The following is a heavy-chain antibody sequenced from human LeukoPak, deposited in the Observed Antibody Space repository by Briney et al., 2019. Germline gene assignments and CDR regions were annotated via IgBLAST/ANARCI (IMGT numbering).Heavy chain of an antibody. CDR3: AKGGGSGYYNHFDY. CDR1: GFIVSGNY. CDR2: IYSGGNT. D-gene: IGHD3-22*01. V-gene: IGHV3-53*01. J-gene: IGHJ4*02. Sequence: HPGGSLRLSCAASGFIVSGNYMSWVRQAPGKGLEWVSVIYSGGNTYYADSVKGRFTISRDNSKNTLYLLMNSLRAEDTAVYYCAKGGGSGYYNHFDYWGQGTLVTVSS.